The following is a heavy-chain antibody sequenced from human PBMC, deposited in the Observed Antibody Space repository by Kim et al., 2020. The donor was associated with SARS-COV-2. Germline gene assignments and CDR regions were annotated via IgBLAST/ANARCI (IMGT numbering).Heavy chain of an antibody. CDR3: ASLGKYYYDRSGYYYFDY. J-gene: IGHJ4*02. V-gene: IGHV3-11*03. Sequence: KGRFTITRDNAKNSLYLQMNSLSAEDTAVYYCASLGKYYYDRSGYYYFDYWGQGTLVTVSS. D-gene: IGHD3-22*01.